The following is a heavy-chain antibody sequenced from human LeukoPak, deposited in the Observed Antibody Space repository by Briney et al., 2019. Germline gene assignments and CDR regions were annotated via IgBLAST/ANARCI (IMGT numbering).Heavy chain of an antibody. CDR1: GYTFTIYG. CDR3: AGRLDFDILSGYFGDYYFEY. Sequence: GASVKVSCKATGYTFTIYGINWMRQAPGQGLEWMGWINSNNGDTNYARKFQGRVTITTDTSTSTAYMELRRLRSDDTVIYYCAGRLDFDILSGYFGDYYFEYWGQGTLVTVSS. CDR2: INSNNGDT. D-gene: IGHD3-9*01. J-gene: IGHJ4*02. V-gene: IGHV1-18*01.